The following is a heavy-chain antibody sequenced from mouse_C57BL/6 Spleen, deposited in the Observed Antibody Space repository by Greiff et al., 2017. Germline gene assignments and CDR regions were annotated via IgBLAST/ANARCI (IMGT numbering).Heavy chain of an antibody. CDR1: GFTFSSYA. CDR3: AREPYGNYVDY. CDR2: ISDGGSYT. J-gene: IGHJ2*01. D-gene: IGHD2-1*01. Sequence: EVQLVESGGGLVKPGGSLKLSCAASGFTFSSYAMSWVRQTPEKRLEWVATISDGGSYTYYPDNVKGRFTISRDNAKNNLYLQMSHLKSEDTAMYYCAREPYGNYVDYWGQGTTLTVSS. V-gene: IGHV5-4*01.